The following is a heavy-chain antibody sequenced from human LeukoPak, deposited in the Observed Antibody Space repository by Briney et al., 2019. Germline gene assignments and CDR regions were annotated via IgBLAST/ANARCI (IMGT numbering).Heavy chain of an antibody. Sequence: PGRSLRLSCAGSGFTFDDYAMNWVRQASGKGLEWVSSISSSSSYIYYADSVKGRFTISRDNAKNSLYLQMNSLRAEDTAVYYCARDPAVAGTAFLDYWGQGTLVTVSS. D-gene: IGHD6-19*01. V-gene: IGHV3-21*01. CDR1: GFTFDDYA. J-gene: IGHJ4*02. CDR2: ISSSSSYI. CDR3: ARDPAVAGTAFLDY.